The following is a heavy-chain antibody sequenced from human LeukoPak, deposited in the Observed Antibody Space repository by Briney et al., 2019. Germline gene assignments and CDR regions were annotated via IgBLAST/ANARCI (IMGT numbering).Heavy chain of an antibody. CDR3: ARGAPRGWQQLVRWGFDY. Sequence: ASVKVSCKASGYTFTSYAMNWVRQAPGQGLEWMGWINTNTGNPTYAQGFTGRFVFSLDTSVSTAYLQISSLKAEDTAVYYCARGAPRGWQQLVRWGFDYWGQGTLVTVSS. D-gene: IGHD6-13*01. V-gene: IGHV7-4-1*02. CDR1: GYTFTSYA. CDR2: INTNTGNP. J-gene: IGHJ4*02.